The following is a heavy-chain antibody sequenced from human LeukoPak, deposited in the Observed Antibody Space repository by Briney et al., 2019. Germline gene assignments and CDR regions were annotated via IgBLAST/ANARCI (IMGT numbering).Heavy chain of an antibody. D-gene: IGHD4-17*01. CDR2: IYRSGST. Sequence: PSETLSLTCSGSNYSISNSLYWGWLRQPPGKGLEWIGSIYRSGSTFYNPSLKSRVTISLDTSKNQFSLKLSSVTAADTAVYFGARGTYGYYMDVWGKGTTVTVSS. J-gene: IGHJ6*03. V-gene: IGHV4-38-2*02. CDR3: ARGTYGYYMDV. CDR1: NYSISNSLY.